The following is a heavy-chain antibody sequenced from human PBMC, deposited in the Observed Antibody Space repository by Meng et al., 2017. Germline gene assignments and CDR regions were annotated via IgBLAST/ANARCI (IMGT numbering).Heavy chain of an antibody. CDR2: INHNGGT. V-gene: IGHV4-34*01. CDR1: GESFSVYY. J-gene: IGHJ4*02. D-gene: IGHD4-11*01. CDR3: ARGPTTMAHDFDY. Sequence: QVQLQQWGAGLLKPSESLSLSCVVSGESFSVYYWSWMRQPPGKGLEWIGEINHNGGTNYNPSLESRATISVDTSQNNLSLKLSSVPAADSAVYYCARGPTTMAHDFDYWGQGTLVTVSS.